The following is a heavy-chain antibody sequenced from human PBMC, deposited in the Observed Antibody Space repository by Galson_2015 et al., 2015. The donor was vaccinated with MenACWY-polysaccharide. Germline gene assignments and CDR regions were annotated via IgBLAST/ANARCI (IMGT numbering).Heavy chain of an antibody. CDR3: AREGQSSSPYSIDV. V-gene: IGHV3-33*01. Sequence: SLRLCCEASGFTFRSNAMHWVRQAPGKGLEWVKQIWSGGNNKYYADSVKGRFTVSRDDSENTVYLRMNSLRAEDTAVYYCAREGQSSSPYSIDVWGQGTTVTVSS. CDR1: GFTFRSNA. J-gene: IGHJ6*02. CDR2: IWSGGNNK. D-gene: IGHD6-19*01.